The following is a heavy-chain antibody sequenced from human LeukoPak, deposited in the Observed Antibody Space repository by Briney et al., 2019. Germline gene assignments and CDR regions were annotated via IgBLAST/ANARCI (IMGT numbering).Heavy chain of an antibody. V-gene: IGHV1-2*02. J-gene: IGHJ3*02. Sequence: ASVKVSCKASGYTFTGYYMHWVRQAPGQGLEWMGWINPNSGGTNYAQKFQGRVTMTRDTSISTAYMELSSLRSDDTTVYYCARRRVYDILTSDAFDIWGQGTMVTVSS. D-gene: IGHD3-9*01. CDR3: ARRRVYDILTSDAFDI. CDR1: GYTFTGYY. CDR2: INPNSGGT.